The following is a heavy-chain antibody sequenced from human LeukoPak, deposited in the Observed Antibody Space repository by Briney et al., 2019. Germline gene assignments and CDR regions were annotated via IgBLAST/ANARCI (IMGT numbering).Heavy chain of an antibody. V-gene: IGHV4-39*07. CDR3: ARDLLWLHNRLFDY. D-gene: IGHD5-12*01. J-gene: IGHJ4*02. CDR2: IYYSGST. CDR1: GGSISSSSYY. Sequence: PSETLSLTCTVSGGSISSSSYYWGWIRQPPGKGLEWIGSIYYSGSTYYNPSLKSRVTISVDTSKNQFSLKLSSVTAADTAVYYCARDLLWLHNRLFDYWGQGTLVTVSS.